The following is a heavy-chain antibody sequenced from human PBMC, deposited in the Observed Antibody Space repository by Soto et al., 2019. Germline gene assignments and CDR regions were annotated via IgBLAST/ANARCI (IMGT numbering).Heavy chain of an antibody. V-gene: IGHV1-8*01. CDR1: GYTFTSYD. J-gene: IGHJ6*02. Sequence: ASVKVSCKASGYTFTSYDINWVRQATGQGLEWMGWMNPNSGNTGYAQKFQGRVTMTRNTSISTAYMELSSLRPEDTAVYYCARLLSITIFGVVPDVWGQGTTVTAP. CDR3: ARLLSITIFGVVPDV. D-gene: IGHD3-3*01. CDR2: MNPNSGNT.